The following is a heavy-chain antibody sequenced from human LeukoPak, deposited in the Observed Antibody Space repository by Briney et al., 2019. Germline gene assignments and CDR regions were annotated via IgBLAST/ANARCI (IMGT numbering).Heavy chain of an antibody. D-gene: IGHD6-19*01. J-gene: IGHJ6*02. CDR2: IYYSGST. CDR3: ARTSGWSLYGMDV. V-gene: IGHV4-59*07. CDR1: AGSLSTYY. Sequence: PSDTLPFICTVPAGSLSTYYWSWIRQPPAKGLESIGYIYYSGSTNYNPSLKSRVTISVDTSKNQFSLKLSSVTAADTAVYYCARTSGWSLYGMDVWGQGTTVTVSS.